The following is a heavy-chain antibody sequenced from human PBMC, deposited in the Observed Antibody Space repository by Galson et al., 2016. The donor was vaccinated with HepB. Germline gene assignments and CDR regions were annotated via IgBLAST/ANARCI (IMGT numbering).Heavy chain of an antibody. V-gene: IGHV4-31*03. CDR2: IYYSGST. D-gene: IGHD3-16*02. CDR3: ARDRERSRYDDAWGSYRQTGGDWFDP. J-gene: IGHJ5*02. CDR1: GAPISSGSYY. Sequence: TLSLTCTVSGAPISSGSYYWNWIRQHPGKGLEWIGYIYYSGSTYYNPSLKSRVTISVDTSKNQISLRLRSVSAADTAVYYCARDRERSRYDDAWGSYRQTGGDWFDPWGQGTLVTVSS.